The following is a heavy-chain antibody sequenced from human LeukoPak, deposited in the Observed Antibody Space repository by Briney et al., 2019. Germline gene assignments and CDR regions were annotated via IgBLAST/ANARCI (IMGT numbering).Heavy chain of an antibody. CDR3: ARGVGASATHFDY. CDR2: ISSSSSYI. J-gene: IGHJ4*02. Sequence: PGGSLRLSCVASGFTFSSYEFNWVRQAPGKGLEWVSSISSSSSYIYYADSVKGRFTISRDNAKNSLYLQMNSLRAEDTAVYYCARGVGASATHFDYWGQGTLVTVSS. D-gene: IGHD1-26*01. CDR1: GFTFSSYE. V-gene: IGHV3-21*01.